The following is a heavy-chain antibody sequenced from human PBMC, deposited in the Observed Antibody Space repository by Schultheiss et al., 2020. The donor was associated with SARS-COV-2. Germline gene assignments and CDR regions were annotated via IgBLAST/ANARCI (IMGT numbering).Heavy chain of an antibody. J-gene: IGHJ6*03. CDR2: INPSGGST. CDR3: ARDQTGTTGGYYYYYMDV. Sequence: ASVKVSCKASGYTFTSYYMHWVRQAPGQGLEWMGIINPSGGSTSYAQKLQGRVTMTTDTSTSTAYMELRSLRSDDTAVYYCARDQTGTTGGYYYYYMDVWGKGTTVTVSS. V-gene: IGHV1-46*01. CDR1: GYTFTSYY. D-gene: IGHD1-1*01.